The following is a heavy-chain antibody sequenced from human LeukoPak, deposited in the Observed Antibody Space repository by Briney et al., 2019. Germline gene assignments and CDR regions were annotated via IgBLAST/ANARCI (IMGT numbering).Heavy chain of an antibody. Sequence: GRCLRLSCAASGFTFSSYGMHWVRQAPGKGLEWVAVIWYDGSNKYYADSVKGRFTISRDNSKNTLYLQMNSLRSEDTAVYYCAKGFRMTTVTTVDYWVQGTMVTVSS. CDR1: GFTFSSYG. CDR2: IWYDGSNK. D-gene: IGHD4-11*01. V-gene: IGHV3-33*06. J-gene: IGHJ4*02. CDR3: AKGFRMTTVTTVDY.